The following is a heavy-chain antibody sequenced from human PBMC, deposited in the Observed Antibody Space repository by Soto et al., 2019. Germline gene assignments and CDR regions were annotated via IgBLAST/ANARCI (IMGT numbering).Heavy chain of an antibody. D-gene: IGHD3-3*01. V-gene: IGHV6-1*01. CDR3: ARDGYYDFWSGLIVR. J-gene: IGHJ4*02. CDR1: GDSVSSNSAA. Sequence: SQTLSLTCAISGDSVSSNSAAWNWIRQSPSRGLEWLGRTYYRSKWYNDYAVSVKSRITVNPDTSKNQFSLQLNSVTPEDTAVYYCARDGYYDFWSGLIVRWGQGSLVTVSS. CDR2: TYYRSKWYN.